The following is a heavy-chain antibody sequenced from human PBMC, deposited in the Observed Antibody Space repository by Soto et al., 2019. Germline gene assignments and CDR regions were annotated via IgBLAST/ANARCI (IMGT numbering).Heavy chain of an antibody. CDR3: AKLSLGAVADFDY. Sequence: GGSLRLSCAASGFTFSSYGMHWVRQAPGKGLEWVAVISYDGSNKYYADSVKGRFTISRDNSKNTLYLQMNSLRAEDTAVYYCAKLSLGAVADFDYWGQGTLVTVSS. CDR1: GFTFSSYG. J-gene: IGHJ4*02. D-gene: IGHD6-19*01. CDR2: ISYDGSNK. V-gene: IGHV3-30*18.